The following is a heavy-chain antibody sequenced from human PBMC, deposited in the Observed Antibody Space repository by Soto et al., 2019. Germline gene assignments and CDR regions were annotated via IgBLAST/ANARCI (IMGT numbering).Heavy chain of an antibody. CDR1: GGSISSYY. D-gene: IGHD3-22*01. CDR3: ARGNIVGP. V-gene: IGHV4-59*01. Sequence: SETLSLTCTVSGGSISSYYWSWIRQPPGKGLEWIGYIYYNVNTNYNPSLKSRVTISVDTSKNQFSLKLSSVTTADTAVYYCARGNIVGPSGQGTLVPVSS. J-gene: IGHJ5*02. CDR2: IYYNVNT.